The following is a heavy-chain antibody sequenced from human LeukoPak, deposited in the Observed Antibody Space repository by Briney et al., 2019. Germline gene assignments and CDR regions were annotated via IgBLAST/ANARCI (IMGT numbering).Heavy chain of an antibody. CDR2: IYTSGST. CDR3: ARVGSSSWYNYCYYYIDV. J-gene: IGHJ6*03. CDR1: GGSISSGSYY. V-gene: IGHV4-61*02. Sequence: PSQTLSLTCTVSGGSISSGSYYWSWIRQPAGKGLEWIGRIYTSGSTNYNPSLKSRVTISVDASKNQLSLKLSSVTAADTAVYYCARVGSSSWYNYCYYYIDVWGKGTTVTVSS. D-gene: IGHD6-13*01.